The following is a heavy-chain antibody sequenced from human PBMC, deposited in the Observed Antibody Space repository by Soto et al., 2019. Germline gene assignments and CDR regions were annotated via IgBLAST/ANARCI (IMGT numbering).Heavy chain of an antibody. V-gene: IGHV4-59*01. CDR3: GGTGNTTGEPAAVFDY. D-gene: IGHD2-2*01. CDR1: GGSISSYY. CDR2: IYYSGST. Sequence: SETLSLTCTVSGGSISSYYWSWIRQPPGKGLEWIGYIYYSGSTNYNPSLKSRVTISVDTSKNQFSLKLSSVTAADTAVYYCGGTGNTTGEPAAVFDYWGQGTLVTVSS. J-gene: IGHJ4*02.